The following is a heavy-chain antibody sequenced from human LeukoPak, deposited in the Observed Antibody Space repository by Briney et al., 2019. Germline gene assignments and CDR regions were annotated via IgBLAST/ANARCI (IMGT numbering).Heavy chain of an antibody. J-gene: IGHJ4*02. Sequence: SETLSLTCTVSGGSISSGGYYWSWIRQPPGKGLEWIGEINHSGSTNYNPSLKSRVTISVDTSKNQFSLKLSSVTAADTAVYYCARGTPTTYYYDSSGYPGYDYWGQGTLVTVSS. D-gene: IGHD3-22*01. CDR3: ARGTPTTYYYDSSGYPGYDY. CDR2: INHSGST. V-gene: IGHV4-39*07. CDR1: GGSISSGGYY.